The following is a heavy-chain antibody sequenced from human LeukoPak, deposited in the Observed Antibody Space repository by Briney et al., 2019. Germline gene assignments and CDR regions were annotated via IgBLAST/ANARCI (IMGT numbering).Heavy chain of an antibody. D-gene: IGHD3-10*01. J-gene: IGHJ6*03. CDR2: FSGSGDST. V-gene: IGHV3-23*01. CDR1: GFTFSSYA. Sequence: GGSLRLSCAASGFTFSSYAMSWVRQAPGKGLECISGFSGSGDSTYYADSVKGRFTISRDNSKNTLYLQMNSLRVEDTAVYYCAKALEGYYGSGSYSAYYYYYMDVWGKGTTVTVSS. CDR3: AKALEGYYGSGSYSAYYYYYMDV.